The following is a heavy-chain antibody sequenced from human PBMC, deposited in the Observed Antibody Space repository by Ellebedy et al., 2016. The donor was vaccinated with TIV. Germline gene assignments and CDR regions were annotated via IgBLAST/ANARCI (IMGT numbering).Heavy chain of an antibody. Sequence: GGSLRLSXAASNFIFSVYGMSWVRQAPGKGLEWVANIKQDGSEKYYGDAVKGRFTISRDNAKNSLYLQMNSLRAEDTAVYYCAKYASGTYWPPYGLNVWGLGTMVTVSS. CDR1: NFIFSVYG. V-gene: IGHV3-7*03. D-gene: IGHD1-7*01. CDR2: IKQDGSEK. J-gene: IGHJ6*02. CDR3: AKYASGTYWPPYGLNV.